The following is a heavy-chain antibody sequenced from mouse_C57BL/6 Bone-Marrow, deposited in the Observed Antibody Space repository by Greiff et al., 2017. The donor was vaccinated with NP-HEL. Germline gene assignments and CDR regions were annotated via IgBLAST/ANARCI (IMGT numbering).Heavy chain of an antibody. CDR1: GYTFTSYG. D-gene: IGHD2-1*01. CDR3: ARFLYGNYLYFDV. Sequence: QVQLQQSGAELARPGASVKLSCKASGYTFTSYGISWVKQRTGQGLEWIGEIYPRSGNTYYNEKFKGKATLTADKSSSTAYMELRSLTSEDSAVYVCARFLYGNYLYFDVWGTGTTVTVAS. J-gene: IGHJ1*03. CDR2: IYPRSGNT. V-gene: IGHV1-81*01.